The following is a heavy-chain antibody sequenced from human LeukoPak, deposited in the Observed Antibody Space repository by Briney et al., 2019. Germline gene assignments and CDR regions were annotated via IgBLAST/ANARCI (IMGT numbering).Heavy chain of an antibody. CDR1: GCTFSSHY. V-gene: IGHV3-48*02. CDR2: IDGSSTTI. Sequence: GGSLRLSCAASGCTFSSHYMNWVRQAPGKGLEWVSYIDGSSTTIYYADSVKGGFTISSDNAKNSLYLQMNSLRDEDTAVYYCARKFASWGQGTLVTVSS. CDR3: ARKFAS. J-gene: IGHJ4*02.